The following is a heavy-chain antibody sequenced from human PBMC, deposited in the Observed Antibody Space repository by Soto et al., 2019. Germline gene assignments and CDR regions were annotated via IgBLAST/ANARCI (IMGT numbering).Heavy chain of an antibody. V-gene: IGHV3-30-3*01. CDR2: ISYDGSNK. CDR1: GFTFSSYA. D-gene: IGHD6-6*01. J-gene: IGHJ6*02. CDR3: ARDLEYSSSSPGYYYGMDV. Sequence: GGSLRLSCAASGFTFSSYAMHWVRQAPGKGLEWVAVISYDGSNKYYADSVKGRFTISRDNSKNTLYLQMNSLRAEDTAVYYCARDLEYSSSSPGYYYGMDVWGQGTTVTVSS.